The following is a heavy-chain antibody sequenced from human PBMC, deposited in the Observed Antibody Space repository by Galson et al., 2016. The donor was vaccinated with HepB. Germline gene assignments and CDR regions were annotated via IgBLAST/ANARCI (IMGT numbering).Heavy chain of an antibody. CDR3: VRDHSVVPATAYNWFDP. CDR1: GFTFSTNW. D-gene: IGHD2-21*02. V-gene: IGHV3-74*01. CDR2: INGDGTIT. Sequence: SLRLSCAASGFTFSTNWMHWVRQAPGKGLVWVSRINGDGTITDYADSVKGRFTISRDNAENTLYLQMNSLRVEDTAVYNCVRDHSVVPATAYNWFDPWGQGTLVTVSS. J-gene: IGHJ5*02.